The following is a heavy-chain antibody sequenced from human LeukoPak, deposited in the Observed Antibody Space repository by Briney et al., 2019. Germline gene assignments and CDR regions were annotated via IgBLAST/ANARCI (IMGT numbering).Heavy chain of an antibody. D-gene: IGHD2-8*01. Sequence: GGSLRLFRAASGFPFTKIRMTWVRQAPGKGLELVATIMQDGRETYYVESVKGRFTISRDNARDSVYLQMTFLRAEDAAVYYCARTRYCANTICHFDGGLDVWGPGTTVTVSS. J-gene: IGHJ6*01. CDR2: IMQDGRET. CDR3: ARTRYCANTICHFDGGLDV. CDR1: GFPFTKIR. V-gene: IGHV3-7*04.